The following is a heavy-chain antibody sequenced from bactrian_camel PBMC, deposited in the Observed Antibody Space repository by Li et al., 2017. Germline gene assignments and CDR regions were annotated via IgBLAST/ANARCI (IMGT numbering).Heavy chain of an antibody. Sequence: HVQLVESGGGSVQAGGSLRLSCVASGYTLPMNMGWFRRLPGQEREGVASMTTDGSSTYYADSVRGRFTISQDNAKNTMYLQMNSLQPEDTAMYYCVAGAGGCGVGSTWLINRPTDFPHWGQGTQVTVS. J-gene: IGHJ6*01. V-gene: IGHV3S54*01. CDR2: MTTDGSST. CDR3: VAGAGGCGVGSTWLINRPTDFPH. CDR1: GYTLPMN. D-gene: IGHD6*01.